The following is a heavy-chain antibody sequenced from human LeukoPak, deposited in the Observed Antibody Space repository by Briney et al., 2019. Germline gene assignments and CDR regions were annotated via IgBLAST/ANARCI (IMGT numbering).Heavy chain of an antibody. CDR2: IIPIFGTA. V-gene: IGHV1-69*05. D-gene: IGHD2-15*01. Sequence: ASVKVSCKASGGTFSSYAISRVRQAPGQGLEWMGGIIPIFGTANYAQKFQGRVTITTDESTSTAYMELSSLRSEDTAVYYCARGYCSGGSCLPTPYYYYYYMDVWGKGTTVTVSS. CDR1: GGTFSSYA. J-gene: IGHJ6*03. CDR3: ARGYCSGGSCLPTPYYYYYYMDV.